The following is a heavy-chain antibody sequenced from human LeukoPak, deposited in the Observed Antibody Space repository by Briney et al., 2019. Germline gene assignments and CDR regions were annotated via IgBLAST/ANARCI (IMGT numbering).Heavy chain of an antibody. Sequence: SETLSLTCTVSGGSISSYYWSWIRQPPGKGLEWIGYIYYSGSSNYNPSLKSRVTISVDTSKNQFSLRLSSVTAADTAVYYCARVGGYSHKDWGQGTLVTVSS. D-gene: IGHD5-18*01. CDR3: ARVGGYSHKD. V-gene: IGHV4-59*01. J-gene: IGHJ4*02. CDR2: IYYSGSS. CDR1: GGSISSYY.